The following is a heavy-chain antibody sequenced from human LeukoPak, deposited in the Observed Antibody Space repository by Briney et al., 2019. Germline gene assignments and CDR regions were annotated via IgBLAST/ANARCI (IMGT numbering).Heavy chain of an antibody. CDR2: IWYDGSNK. V-gene: IGHV3-33*01. Sequence: GGSLRLSCAASGFTFSSYGMHWVRQAPGKGLEWVAVIWYDGSNKYYADSVKGRFTISRDNSKNTLYLQMNSLRAEDTAVYYCAREGRYSGWYQNWYFDLWGRGTLVTVSS. D-gene: IGHD6-19*01. CDR1: GFTFSSYG. CDR3: AREGRYSGWYQNWYFDL. J-gene: IGHJ2*01.